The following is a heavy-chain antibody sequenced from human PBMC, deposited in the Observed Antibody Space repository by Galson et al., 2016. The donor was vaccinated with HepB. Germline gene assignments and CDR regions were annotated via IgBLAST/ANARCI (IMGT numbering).Heavy chain of an antibody. V-gene: IGHV3-30*18. CDR1: GFTFSSYG. Sequence: SLRLSCAASGFTFSSYGMHWVRQAPGKGLEWVAVISYHGSVTYYADSVKGRFTISRDNSKNTLDLQMDTLRVEDTAVYYCTKEGDVDHQQSKYHFDYWGQGTLAAVSS. CDR2: ISYHGSVT. J-gene: IGHJ4*02. CDR3: TKEGDVDHQQSKYHFDY. D-gene: IGHD2-2*01.